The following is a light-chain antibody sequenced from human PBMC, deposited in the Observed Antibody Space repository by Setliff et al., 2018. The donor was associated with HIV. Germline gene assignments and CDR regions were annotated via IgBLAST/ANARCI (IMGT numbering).Light chain of an antibody. CDR1: RSDIGTYDL. Sequence: QSVLTQPASVSGSPGQSSTISCTGTRSDIGTYDLVSWYRQYPGKAPKLIIYEVNRRPAGVSDRLSGSKSGNTASLTISGLRAEDEATCYCCSYTSSTTYVFGTGTKSPS. J-gene: IGLJ1*01. V-gene: IGLV2-23*02. CDR3: CSYTSSTTYV. CDR2: EVN.